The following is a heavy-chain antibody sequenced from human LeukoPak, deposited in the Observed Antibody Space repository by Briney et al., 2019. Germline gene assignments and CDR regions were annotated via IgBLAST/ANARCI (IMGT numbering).Heavy chain of an antibody. V-gene: IGHV4-59*01. D-gene: IGHD2-2*01. CDR3: ARDLVVVPAGDYYYYYGMDV. J-gene: IGHJ6*02. CDR1: GGSISSYY. Sequence: SETLSLTCTVSGGSISSYYWSWIRQPPEKGLEWIWYIYYSGSTNYNPSLESRVTISVDTSKNQFSLKLSSVTAADTAVYYCARDLVVVPAGDYYYYYGMDVWGQGTTVTVSS. CDR2: IYYSGST.